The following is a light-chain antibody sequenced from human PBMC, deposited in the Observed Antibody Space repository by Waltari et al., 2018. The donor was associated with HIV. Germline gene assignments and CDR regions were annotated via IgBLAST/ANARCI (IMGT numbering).Light chain of an antibody. Sequence: DIEMTQSPSSLSASVGDRVTITCRASQSLSASLNWYQQKPGKAPKLLIYSASNWQDGVPSRFSGSGSGTDFTLTITSLQPEDFATYYCQQSHSPPRTFGQGTKLEIK. CDR2: SAS. CDR3: QQSHSPPRT. CDR1: QSLSAS. V-gene: IGKV1-39*01. J-gene: IGKJ2*01.